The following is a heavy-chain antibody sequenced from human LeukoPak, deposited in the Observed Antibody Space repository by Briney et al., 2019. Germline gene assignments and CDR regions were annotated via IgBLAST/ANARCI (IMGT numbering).Heavy chain of an antibody. CDR3: ARGVTTGTTVVPLTDY. Sequence: SVKVSCKASGGTFSSYTISWVRQAPGQGLEWMGRIIPILGIANYAQKFQGRVTITADKSTSTAYMELSSLRSEDTAVYYCARGVTTGTTVVPLTDYWGQGTLVTVSS. V-gene: IGHV1-69*02. D-gene: IGHD1-1*01. CDR2: IIPILGIA. J-gene: IGHJ4*02. CDR1: GGTFSSYT.